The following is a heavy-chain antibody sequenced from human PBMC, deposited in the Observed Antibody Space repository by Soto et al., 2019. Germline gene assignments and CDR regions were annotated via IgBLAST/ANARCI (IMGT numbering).Heavy chain of an antibody. CDR1: GFTFSSYA. CDR3: ARDEDPYYYGMDV. CDR2: IKQDGSEK. V-gene: IGHV3-7*03. J-gene: IGHJ6*02. Sequence: PGGSLRLSCAASGFTFSSYAMSWVRQAPGKGLEWVANIKQDGSEKYYVDSVKGRFTISRDNAKNSLYLQMNSLRAEDTAVYYCARDEDPYYYGMDVWGQGTTVTVSS.